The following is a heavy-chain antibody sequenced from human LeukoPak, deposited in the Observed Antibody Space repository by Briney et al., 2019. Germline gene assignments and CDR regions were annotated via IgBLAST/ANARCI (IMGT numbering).Heavy chain of an antibody. CDR2: ISSSSSTI. CDR1: GFTFSSYS. Sequence: GGSLRLSCAASGFTFSSYSMNWVRQAPGKGLEWVSYISSSSSTIYYADSVKGRFTISRDNAKNSLYLRMNSLRDEDTAVYYCAREIRYSYAYYSDYWGQGTLVTVSS. CDR3: AREIRYSYAYYSDY. V-gene: IGHV3-48*02. J-gene: IGHJ4*02. D-gene: IGHD5-18*01.